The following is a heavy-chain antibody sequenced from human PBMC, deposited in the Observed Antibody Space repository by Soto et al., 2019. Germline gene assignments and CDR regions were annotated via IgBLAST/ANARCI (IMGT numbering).Heavy chain of an antibody. D-gene: IGHD2-8*01. CDR2: INSDGSST. Sequence: LRLSCAASGFTFSSYWMHWVRQAPGKGLVWVSRINSDGSSTSYADSVKGRFTISRDNAKNTLYLQMNSLRAEDTAVYYCARARLMMKAFDIWGPGTMVTFSS. V-gene: IGHV3-74*01. CDR3: ARARLMMKAFDI. CDR1: GFTFSSYW. J-gene: IGHJ3*02.